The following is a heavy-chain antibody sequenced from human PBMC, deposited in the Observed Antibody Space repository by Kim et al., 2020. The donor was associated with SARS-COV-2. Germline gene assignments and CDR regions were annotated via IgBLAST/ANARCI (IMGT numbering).Heavy chain of an antibody. Sequence: GGSLRLSCAASGFTFDDYAMHWVRQAPGKGLEWVSGISGNSGSIGYADSVKGRFTISRDNAKNSLYLQMNSLRAEDTALYYCAKPLLGRGYSDGSGYFD. CDR3: AKPLLGRGYSDGSGYFD. J-gene: IGHJ4*03. CDR1: GFTFDDYA. CDR2: ISGNSGSI. V-gene: IGHV3-9*01. D-gene: IGHD3-22*01.